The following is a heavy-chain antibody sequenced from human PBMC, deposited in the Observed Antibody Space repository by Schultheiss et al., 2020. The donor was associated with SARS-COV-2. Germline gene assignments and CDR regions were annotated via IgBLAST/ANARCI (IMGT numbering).Heavy chain of an antibody. CDR3: ATGTPLEWYAFDI. D-gene: IGHD3-3*01. CDR1: GGTFSSYA. Sequence: SVKVSCKASGGTFSSYAISWVRQAPGQGLEWMGRIIPILGIANYAQKFQGRVTITADKSTSTAYMELSSLRSDDTAVYYCATGTPLEWYAFDIWGQGTMVTVSS. V-gene: IGHV1-69*04. J-gene: IGHJ3*02. CDR2: IIPILGIA.